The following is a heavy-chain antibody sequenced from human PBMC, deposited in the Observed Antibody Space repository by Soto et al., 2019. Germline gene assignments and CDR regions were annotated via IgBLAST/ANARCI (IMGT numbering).Heavy chain of an antibody. Sequence: GGSLRLSCAASGFTFSRYAMSWVRQAPGKGLEWVSAISGSGGSTYYADSVKGRFTISRDNSKNTLYLQMNSLRAEDTAVYYCAKVRGSAAARGGFDYWGQGTLVTVSS. V-gene: IGHV3-23*01. D-gene: IGHD2-2*01. CDR1: GFTFSRYA. CDR2: ISGSGGST. J-gene: IGHJ4*02. CDR3: AKVRGSAAARGGFDY.